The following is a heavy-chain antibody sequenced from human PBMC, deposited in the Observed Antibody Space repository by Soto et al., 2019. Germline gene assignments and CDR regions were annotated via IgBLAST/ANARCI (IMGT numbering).Heavy chain of an antibody. CDR3: ARDRALTIFRVARQARWFVP. CDR1: GYTFTSYA. Sequence: DSVKVSCKASGYTFTSYAMHWVRQAPGQRIEWMGWINAGNGNTKYSQKFQGRVTITRDTSASTAYMELSSLRSEDTAVYYCARDRALTIFRVARQARWFVPWGQGTLVTVSS. D-gene: IGHD3-3*01. CDR2: INAGNGNT. J-gene: IGHJ5*02. V-gene: IGHV1-3*01.